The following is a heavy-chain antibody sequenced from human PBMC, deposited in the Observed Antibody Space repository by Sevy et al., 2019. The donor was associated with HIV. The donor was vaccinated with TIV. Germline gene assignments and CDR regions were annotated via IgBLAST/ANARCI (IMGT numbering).Heavy chain of an antibody. CDR3: ARAKSTSSGYPPSPRINWFDP. V-gene: IGHV3-21*01. Sequence: GGSLRLSGAASGFTFSSYSMNWGRQAPGKGLEWVSSISSSSSYMYYADSVKGRVNISRDNAKNPLNLQMNSLRAEDTAVYYRARAKSTSSGYPPSPRINWFDPWGQGTLVTVSS. CDR2: ISSSSSYM. J-gene: IGHJ5*02. D-gene: IGHD3-22*01. CDR1: GFTFSSYS.